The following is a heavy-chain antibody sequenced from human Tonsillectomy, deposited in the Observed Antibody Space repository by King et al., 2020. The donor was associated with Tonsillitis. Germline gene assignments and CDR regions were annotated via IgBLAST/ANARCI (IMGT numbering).Heavy chain of an antibody. D-gene: IGHD3-22*01. Sequence: VQLVESGGGVVQPGRSLRLSCAASGFTFSTYGMHWVRQAPGKGLEWVAVVLYDGTNTYYADSVKGRFTISRDNAKNTVYLQMNSPRAEDTAVYYCAKNLGYYDSSGYSNPDYWGQGTLVTVSS. V-gene: IGHV3-30*18. CDR1: GFTFSTYG. J-gene: IGHJ4*02. CDR2: VLYDGTNT. CDR3: AKNLGYYDSSGYSNPDY.